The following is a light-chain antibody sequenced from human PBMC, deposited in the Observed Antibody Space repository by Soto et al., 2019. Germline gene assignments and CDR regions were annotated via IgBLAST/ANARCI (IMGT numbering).Light chain of an antibody. J-gene: IGLJ1*01. CDR3: SSYETTNRRV. V-gene: IGLV2-14*01. CDR1: STSIGRFNF. Sequence: QSALTQPASVSGSPGRSITISCTGTSTSIGRFNFVSWYQQHPGKAPKLLIYEATKRPSGLSDRFSGSKSGNTASLTISGLQTEDEADYYCSSYETTNRRVFGTGTKVTVL. CDR2: EAT.